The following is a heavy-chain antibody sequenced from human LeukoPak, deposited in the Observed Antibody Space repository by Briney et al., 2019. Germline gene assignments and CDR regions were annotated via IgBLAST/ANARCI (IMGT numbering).Heavy chain of an antibody. J-gene: IGHJ4*02. V-gene: IGHV1-18*01. CDR2: ISAYNGNT. D-gene: IGHD3-22*01. CDR3: ARDLTYYYDSSGSPAGDY. Sequence: ASVKVSCTASGYTFTSYGISWVRPAPGQGLEWMGWISAYNGNTNYAQKLQGRVTITADKSTSTAYMELSSLRSEDTAVYYCARDLTYYYDSSGSPAGDYWGQGTLVTVSS. CDR1: GYTFTSYG.